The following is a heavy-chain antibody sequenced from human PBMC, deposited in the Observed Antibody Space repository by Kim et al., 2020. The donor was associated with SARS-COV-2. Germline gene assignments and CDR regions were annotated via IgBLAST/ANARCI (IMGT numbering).Heavy chain of an antibody. Sequence: SETLSLTCTVSGGSISSSSYYWGSIRQPPGKGLEWIGSMYYSGSTYYNPSLKSRVTISVDTSKNQFSLKLSSVTAADTAVYYCVRQTLGYYFDYWGQGTL. CDR2: MYYSGST. CDR1: GGSISSSSYY. D-gene: IGHD3-16*01. CDR3: VRQTLGYYFDY. V-gene: IGHV4-39*01. J-gene: IGHJ4*02.